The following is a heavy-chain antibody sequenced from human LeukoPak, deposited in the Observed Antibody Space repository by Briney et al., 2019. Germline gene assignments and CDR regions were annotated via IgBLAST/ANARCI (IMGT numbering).Heavy chain of an antibody. D-gene: IGHD2-21*01. V-gene: IGHV3-21*01. CDR1: GFTFSSYS. CDR3: ARNPSYSIPHYYYMDV. J-gene: IGHJ6*03. Sequence: GGSLRLSCAASGFTFSSYSMNWVRQAPGKGLEWVSSISSSSTYIYYADSVKGRFTISRDNAKNSLFLQMNSLTAEDTAVYHCARNPSYSIPHYYYMDVWGKGTTVTVSS. CDR2: ISSSSTYI.